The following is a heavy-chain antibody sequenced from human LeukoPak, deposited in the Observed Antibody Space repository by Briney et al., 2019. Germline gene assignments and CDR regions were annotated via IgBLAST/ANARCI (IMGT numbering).Heavy chain of an antibody. J-gene: IGHJ3*02. D-gene: IGHD6-13*01. CDR1: GFTFTSSA. CDR2: IVVGSGNT. V-gene: IGHV1-58*02. Sequence: GASVKVSCKASGFTFTSSAMQWVRQARGQRLEWIGWIVVGSGNTNYAQKFQERVTITRDMSTSTAYMELSSLRSEDTAVYYCEADNIISLVAAAGTRAFDIWGQGTMVTVSS. CDR3: EADNIISLVAAAGTRAFDI.